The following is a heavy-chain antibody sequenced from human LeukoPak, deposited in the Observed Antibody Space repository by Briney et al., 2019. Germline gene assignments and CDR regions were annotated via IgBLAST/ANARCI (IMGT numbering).Heavy chain of an antibody. V-gene: IGHV3-23*01. CDR3: AKKATVATNYFDY. Sequence: GGSLRLSCAASGLTFSNYVMSWVRQAPGKGLEWVSTISGITGGIYHADSVKGRFTISRDDSKNTLFLQMNSLRAEDTAVYYCAKKATVATNYFDYWGQGILVTVSS. CDR1: GLTFSNYV. CDR2: ISGITGGI. J-gene: IGHJ4*02. D-gene: IGHD4-17*01.